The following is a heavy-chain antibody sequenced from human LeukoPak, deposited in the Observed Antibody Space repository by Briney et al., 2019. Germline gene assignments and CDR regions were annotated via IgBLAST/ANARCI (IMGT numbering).Heavy chain of an antibody. CDR2: ISYDGSNK. CDR1: GFTFSSYA. J-gene: IGHJ4*02. Sequence: GRSLRLSCAASGFTFSSYAMHWVRQAPGKGLEWVAVISYDGSNKYYADSVKGRFTISRDNSKNTPYLQMNSLRAEDTAIYYCARRNYYGSGSNREFDFWGQGTLVTVSS. V-gene: IGHV3-30-3*01. D-gene: IGHD3-10*01. CDR3: ARRNYYGSGSNREFDF.